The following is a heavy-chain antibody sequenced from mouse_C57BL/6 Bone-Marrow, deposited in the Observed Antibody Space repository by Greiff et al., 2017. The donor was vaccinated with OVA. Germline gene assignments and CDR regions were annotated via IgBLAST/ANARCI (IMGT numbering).Heavy chain of an antibody. J-gene: IGHJ1*03. CDR1: GFTFSDYG. V-gene: IGHV5-17*01. CDR2: ISSGSSTI. Sequence: EVQGVESGGGLVKPGGSLKLSCAASGFTFSDYGMHWVRQAPEKGLEWVAYISSGSSTIYYADTVKGRFTISRDNAKNTLFLQMTSLRSEDTAMYYCARDRSYGSSYLWYFDVWGTGTTVTVSS. D-gene: IGHD1-1*01. CDR3: ARDRSYGSSYLWYFDV.